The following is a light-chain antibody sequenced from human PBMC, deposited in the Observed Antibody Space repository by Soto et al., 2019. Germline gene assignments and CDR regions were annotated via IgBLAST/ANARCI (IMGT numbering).Light chain of an antibody. CDR1: ESISTW. Sequence: DIQMTQSPSTLSASVGDRVTITCRASESISTWLAWYQQKPGKAPNLLIYKASSLESGVPSRFSGSGSGTEFTLNISSLQPDDFATYYCQQYNSYSWTFGQGTKVDIK. V-gene: IGKV1-5*03. J-gene: IGKJ1*01. CDR3: QQYNSYSWT. CDR2: KAS.